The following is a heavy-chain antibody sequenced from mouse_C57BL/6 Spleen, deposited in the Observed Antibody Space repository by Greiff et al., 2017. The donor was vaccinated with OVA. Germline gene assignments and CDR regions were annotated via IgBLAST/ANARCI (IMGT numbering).Heavy chain of an antibody. CDR1: GYTFTSYW. Sequence: QVQLQQPGAELVRPGTSVKLSCKASGYTFTSYWMHWVKQRPGQGLEWIGVIDPSDSYTNYNQKFKGKATLTVDTSSSTAYMQLSSLTSEDAAVYYCARSGRDYYAMDYWGQGTSVTVSS. V-gene: IGHV1-59*01. CDR2: IDPSDSYT. CDR3: ARSGRDYYAMDY. J-gene: IGHJ4*01.